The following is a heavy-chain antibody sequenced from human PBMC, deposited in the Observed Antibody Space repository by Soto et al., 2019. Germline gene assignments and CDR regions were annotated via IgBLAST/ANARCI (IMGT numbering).Heavy chain of an antibody. V-gene: IGHV3-53*04. J-gene: IGHJ4*02. Sequence: GGSLRLSCAASGFTVSSNYMSWVRQAPGKGLEWVSVIYSGGSTYYADSVKGRFTISRHNSKNTLYFQMTSLRAEDTAVYYCASGVDTAMVFDYWGQGTLVTVSS. D-gene: IGHD5-18*01. CDR3: ASGVDTAMVFDY. CDR1: GFTVSSNY. CDR2: IYSGGST.